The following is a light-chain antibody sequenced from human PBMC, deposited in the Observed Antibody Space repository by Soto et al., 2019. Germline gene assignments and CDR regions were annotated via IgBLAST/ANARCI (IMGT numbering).Light chain of an antibody. Sequence: DIQMTQSPSTLSASVGDRVTITCRASQSISIWLAWYQHKPGKAPKLLIYKASSLESGVTSRFSGSGSGTEFTLTIKSLQPDDIATYYCQQYNSYWKFGQGTKVEIK. CDR3: QQYNSYWK. CDR1: QSISIW. J-gene: IGKJ1*01. V-gene: IGKV1-5*03. CDR2: KAS.